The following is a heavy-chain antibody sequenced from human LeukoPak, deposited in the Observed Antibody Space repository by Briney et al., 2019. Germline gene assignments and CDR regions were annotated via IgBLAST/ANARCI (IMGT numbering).Heavy chain of an antibody. V-gene: IGHV1-8*01. Sequence: PRASVKVSCKASGYTFTSYDINWVRQATGQGLEWMGWMNPNGGNTGYAQKFQGRVTMTRNTSISTAYMELSSLRSEDTAVYYCARVFEDNWNDFDYWGQGTLVTVSS. CDR1: GYTFTSYD. CDR3: ARVFEDNWNDFDY. J-gene: IGHJ4*02. D-gene: IGHD1-20*01. CDR2: MNPNGGNT.